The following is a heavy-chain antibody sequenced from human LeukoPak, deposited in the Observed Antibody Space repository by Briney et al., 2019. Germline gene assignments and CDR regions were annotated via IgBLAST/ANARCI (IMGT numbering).Heavy chain of an antibody. CDR3: VGCSGWYPQPQTPPGTYYYYYYMDV. CDR2: SIPIFGTA. D-gene: IGHD6-19*01. J-gene: IGHJ6*03. Sequence: ASVKVSCKASGATFSSYAISWVRQAPGQGLEWMGGSIPIFGTANYAQKFQGRVTITADKSTSTVYMELSSLRSEDTAVYYCVGCSGWYPQPQTPPGTYYYYYYMDVWGKGTTVTISS. V-gene: IGHV1-69*06. CDR1: GATFSSYA.